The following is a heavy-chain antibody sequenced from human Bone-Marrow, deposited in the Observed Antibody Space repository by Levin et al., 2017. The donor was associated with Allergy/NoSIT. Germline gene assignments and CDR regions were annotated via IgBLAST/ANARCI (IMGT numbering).Heavy chain of an antibody. CDR1: GDSISTYGYS. CDR3: ARGAWIQILSKTYDVFDV. Sequence: SQTLSLTCAVSGDSISTYGYSWSWIRQPPGKGLEWIGYTYPSGTAYYDPSLKSRVTISLDKSSNQISLKLSSVTAADTAVYYCARGAWIQILSKTYDVFDVWGQGTVVTVSS. V-gene: IGHV4-30-2*01. J-gene: IGHJ3*01. D-gene: IGHD5-18*01. CDR2: TYPSGTA.